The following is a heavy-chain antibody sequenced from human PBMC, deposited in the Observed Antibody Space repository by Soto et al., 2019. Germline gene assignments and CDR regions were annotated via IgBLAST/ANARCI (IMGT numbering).Heavy chain of an antibody. CDR3: ARHWRGGSHEIRYYYGMDV. Sequence: PGESLKISCKGSGYSFTSYWISWVRQMPGKGLEWMGRIDPSDSYTNYSPSFQGHVTISADKSISTAYLQWSSLKASDTAMYYCARHWRGGSHEIRYYYGMDVWGQGTTVTVSS. CDR2: IDPSDSYT. D-gene: IGHD2-15*01. J-gene: IGHJ6*02. V-gene: IGHV5-10-1*01. CDR1: GYSFTSYW.